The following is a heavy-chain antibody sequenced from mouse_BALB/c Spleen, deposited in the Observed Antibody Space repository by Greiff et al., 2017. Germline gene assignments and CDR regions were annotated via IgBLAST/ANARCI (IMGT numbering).Heavy chain of an antibody. CDR2: IYPGDGDT. D-gene: IGHD2-14*01. Sequence: QVQLKESGAELARPGASVKLSCKASGYTFTSYWMQWVKQRPGQGLEWIGAIYPGDGDTRYTQKFKGKATLTADKSSSTAYMQLSSLASEDSAVYYCATYRYGDYWGQGTTLTVSS. CDR1: GYTFTSYW. V-gene: IGHV1-87*01. CDR3: ATYRYGDY. J-gene: IGHJ2*01.